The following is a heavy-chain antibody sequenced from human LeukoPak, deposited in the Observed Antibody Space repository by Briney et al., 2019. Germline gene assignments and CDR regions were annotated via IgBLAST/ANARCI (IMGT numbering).Heavy chain of an antibody. J-gene: IGHJ4*02. Sequence: GGSLRLSCAASGFTFSSYAMSWVRQAPGKGLEWVAVISYDGSDKYYADSVKGRFTISRDNSMNTLHLQMNSLRAEDTAVYYCAKDYNYGYGYYFDQWGQGTLVTVSS. V-gene: IGHV3-30*18. CDR3: AKDYNYGYGYYFDQ. D-gene: IGHD3-10*01. CDR1: GFTFSSYA. CDR2: ISYDGSDK.